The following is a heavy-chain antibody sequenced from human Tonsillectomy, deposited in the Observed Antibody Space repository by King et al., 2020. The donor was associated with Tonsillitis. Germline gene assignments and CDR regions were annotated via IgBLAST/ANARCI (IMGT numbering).Heavy chain of an antibody. Sequence: VQLQESGPGLVKPSETLSLTCTVSGGSISSYYWSWSRQPPGEGLEWIGCIYYSGSTNYNPSLKSRVTISVDTSKNPFSLKLSSVTAADTAVYYCASERSQPGITGTAFFDYWGQGTLVTVSS. J-gene: IGHJ4*02. CDR2: IYYSGST. CDR1: GGSISSYY. V-gene: IGHV4-59*01. D-gene: IGHD1-20*01. CDR3: ASERSQPGITGTAFFDY.